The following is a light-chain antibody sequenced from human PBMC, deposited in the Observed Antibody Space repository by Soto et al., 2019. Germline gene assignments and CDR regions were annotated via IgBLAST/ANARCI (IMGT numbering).Light chain of an antibody. CDR1: QSVSSN. V-gene: IGKV3-15*01. J-gene: IGKJ4*01. Sequence: EIVMTQSPATLSVSPGERATLSCRASQSVSSNLDWYQQKPGQAPRLLIYGASTSATGIPARLSGSGSWTDFTLTISSLQSEDFAVYYGQQYNNWPPLACGGGTKVEIK. CDR2: GAS. CDR3: QQYNNWPPLA.